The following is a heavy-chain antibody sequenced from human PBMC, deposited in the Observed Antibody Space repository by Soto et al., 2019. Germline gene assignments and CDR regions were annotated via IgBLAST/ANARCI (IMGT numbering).Heavy chain of an antibody. CDR2: IYSRGNT. Sequence: QVQLQQSGPGVVKPSQTLSLTCTVSGGSINRGLYYWSWIRQYPGKRLEWIGYIYSRGNTYYNPSLKSRLTIVVDASKNQSPLKLISVTAADTAVCYCARARSVSYFVLEYWGQGSLV. V-gene: IGHV4-31*03. CDR1: GGSINRGLYY. CDR3: ARARSVSYFVLEY. D-gene: IGHD3-10*01. J-gene: IGHJ4*02.